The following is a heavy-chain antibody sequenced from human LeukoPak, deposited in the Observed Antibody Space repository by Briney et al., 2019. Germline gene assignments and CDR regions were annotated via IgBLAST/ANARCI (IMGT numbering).Heavy chain of an antibody. D-gene: IGHD3-9*01. CDR1: GFTFSSYD. J-gene: IGHJ4*02. V-gene: IGHV3-23*01. CDR2: TSGSGSST. Sequence: PGGSLRLSCAASGFTFSSYDMSWVRQAPGKGLEWVSATSGSGSSTYYADSVKGRFIISRDNSKNTLYLQMNSLRAEDTAVYYCANRLVSNPFDYWGQGTLVTVS. CDR3: ANRLVSNPFDY.